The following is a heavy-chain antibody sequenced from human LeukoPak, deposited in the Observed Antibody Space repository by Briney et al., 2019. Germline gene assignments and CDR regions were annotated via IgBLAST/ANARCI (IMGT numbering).Heavy chain of an antibody. V-gene: IGHV1-8*01. J-gene: IGHJ5*02. Sequence: ASVTVSCTTSGYTFSSYEINWVRQPPGQGLEWMGWMNPNSGNTAYAQKFQGRVTMTRDVSIRTAYMELSSLRSEDTAVYYCVRLFVQEPSGWFDPWGQGTLVTVS. D-gene: IGHD3-10*01. CDR2: MNPNSGNT. CDR1: GYTFSSYE. CDR3: VRLFVQEPSGWFDP.